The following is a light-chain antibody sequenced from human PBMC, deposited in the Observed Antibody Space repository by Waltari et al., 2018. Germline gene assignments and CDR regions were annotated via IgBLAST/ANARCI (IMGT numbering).Light chain of an antibody. CDR1: QTIRSY. J-gene: IGKJ3*01. CDR2: GAS. CDR3: QQSDRTPRLFT. Sequence: DLQMTQSPSSLPASVGDRVTITCRASQTIRSYLNWYQQKPGKAPKLLIYGASILQSGVPSRFSGSGSGTDFTLTISSLQPEDFATYFCQQSDRTPRLFTFGPGTKVDVK. V-gene: IGKV1-39*01.